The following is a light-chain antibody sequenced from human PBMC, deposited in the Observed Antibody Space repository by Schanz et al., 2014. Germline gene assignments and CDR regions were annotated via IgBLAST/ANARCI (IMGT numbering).Light chain of an antibody. CDR1: SSNIGSNY. CDR2: RNN. Sequence: QSVLTQPPSASGTPGQRVTISCSGSSSNIGSNYVYWYQQFPGTAPKLLIYRNNQRPSGVPDRFSGSRSGTSASLAISGLRSEDEADYYCSSHAGSNNWVFGGGTKLTVL. J-gene: IGLJ3*02. V-gene: IGLV1-47*01. CDR3: SSHAGSNNWV.